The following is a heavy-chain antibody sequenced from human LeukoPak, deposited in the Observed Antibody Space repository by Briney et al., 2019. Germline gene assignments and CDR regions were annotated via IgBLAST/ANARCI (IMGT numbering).Heavy chain of an antibody. V-gene: IGHV1-2*02. D-gene: IGHD3-22*01. CDR1: GYTFTGYY. CDR3: ARDPTMIVVQGAFDI. J-gene: IGHJ3*02. Sequence: ASVKVSCKASGYTFTGYYIHWVRQAPGQGLEWMGWINPNSGGTNYAQKFQGRVTMTRDTSISTAYMELSRLRSDDTAVYYCARDPTMIVVQGAFDIWGQGTMVTVSS. CDR2: INPNSGGT.